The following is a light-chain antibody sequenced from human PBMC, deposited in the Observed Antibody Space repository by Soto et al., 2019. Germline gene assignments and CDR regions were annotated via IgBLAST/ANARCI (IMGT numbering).Light chain of an antibody. CDR3: AAWDVTRNGLYV. CDR2: NNN. Sequence: QSVLTQPPSASGTPGQRVTISCSGSSSNIGSSSVNWYQQLPGTAPKLLIYNNNQWPSGVPDPFSGSKSGSSASLAISGLQSEDEADYYYAAWDVTRNGLYVFGAGTQLTVL. V-gene: IGLV1-44*01. J-gene: IGLJ1*01. CDR1: SSNIGSSS.